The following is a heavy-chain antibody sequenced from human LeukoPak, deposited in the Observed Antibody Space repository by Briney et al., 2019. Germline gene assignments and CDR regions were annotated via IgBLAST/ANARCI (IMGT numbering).Heavy chain of an antibody. CDR1: GYTFTGYY. CDR2: INPNSGVT. V-gene: IGHV1-2*02. D-gene: IGHD4-17*01. Sequence: ASVKVSCKASGYTFTGYYIHWVRQAPGQGLEWMGWINPNSGVTNYAQKLQGRVTITRDTSIDTAYMQLSRLRSDDTAVYYCARGAVTTGFDYWGQGTLVTVSS. J-gene: IGHJ4*02. CDR3: ARGAVTTGFDY.